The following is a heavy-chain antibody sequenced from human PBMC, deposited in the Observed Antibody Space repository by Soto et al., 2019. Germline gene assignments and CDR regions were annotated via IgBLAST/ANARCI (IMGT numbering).Heavy chain of an antibody. CDR2: IYPGDSDT. V-gene: IGHV5-51*01. CDR1: GYSFTSYW. D-gene: IGHD4-17*01. Sequence: GESLKISCKGSGYSFTSYWIGWVRQMPGKGLEWMGIIYPGDSDTRYSPSFQGQVTISADKSISTAYLQWSSLKASDTAMYYCARQVGMTTVTTSYYYMDVWGKGTTVTVSS. J-gene: IGHJ6*03. CDR3: ARQVGMTTVTTSYYYMDV.